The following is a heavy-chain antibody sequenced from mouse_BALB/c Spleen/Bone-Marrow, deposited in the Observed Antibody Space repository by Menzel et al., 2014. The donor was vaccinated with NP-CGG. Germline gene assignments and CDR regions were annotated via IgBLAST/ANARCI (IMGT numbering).Heavy chain of an antibody. Sequence: VQLQQSGAELAKPGASVKMSCKASGYTFTSYWMHWVKQRPGQGLEWIGYINPSTGYTDYNQKFKDKATLTADKSSSTAYMPLSRLTSEDSAVYYCARRDYWYFGFWGAGTTVTVSS. CDR3: ARRDYWYFGF. CDR2: INPSTGYT. CDR1: GYTFTSYW. J-gene: IGHJ1*01. V-gene: IGHV1-7*01.